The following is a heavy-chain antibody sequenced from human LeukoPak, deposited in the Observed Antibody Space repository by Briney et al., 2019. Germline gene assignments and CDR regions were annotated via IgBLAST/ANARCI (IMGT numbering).Heavy chain of an antibody. CDR1: GGSISSSSYY. Sequence: PSETLSLTCTVSGGSISSSSYYWGWIRQPPGKGLEWIGSIYYSGSTYYNPSLKSRVTISVDTSKNQFSLKLSSVTAADTAVYYCASTVVTPDAFDIWGQGTMVNVSS. J-gene: IGHJ3*02. V-gene: IGHV4-39*01. D-gene: IGHD4-23*01. CDR3: ASTVVTPDAFDI. CDR2: IYYSGST.